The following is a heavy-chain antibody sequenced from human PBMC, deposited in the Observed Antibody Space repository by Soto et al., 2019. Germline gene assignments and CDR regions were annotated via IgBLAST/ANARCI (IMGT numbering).Heavy chain of an antibody. CDR1: GASISGFY. Sequence: PSETLSLTCTVSGASISGFYWSWIRKSAGKGLEWIGRIYATGTTDYNPSLKSRVMMSVDTSKKQFSLKLRSVTAADTAVYYCVKDGTKTLRDWFDPWGQGISVTVSS. V-gene: IGHV4-4*07. D-gene: IGHD1-1*01. CDR3: VKDGTKTLRDWFDP. CDR2: IYATGTT. J-gene: IGHJ5*02.